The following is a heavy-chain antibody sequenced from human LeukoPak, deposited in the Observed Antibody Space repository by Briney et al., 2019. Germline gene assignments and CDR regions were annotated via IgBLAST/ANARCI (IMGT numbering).Heavy chain of an antibody. V-gene: IGHV3-48*04. Sequence: QPGGSLRLSCAASGFTSSSYSMNWVRQAPGKGLEWLSYISSSSGTIYYADSVKGRFTISRDNAKNSLYLQMNSLRAEDTAVYYCARERGYSYGYSDYWGQGTLVTVSS. CDR2: ISSSSGTI. D-gene: IGHD5-18*01. CDR1: GFTSSSYS. J-gene: IGHJ4*02. CDR3: ARERGYSYGYSDY.